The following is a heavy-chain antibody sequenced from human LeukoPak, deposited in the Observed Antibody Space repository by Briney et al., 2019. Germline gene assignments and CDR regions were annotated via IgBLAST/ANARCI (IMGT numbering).Heavy chain of an antibody. CDR3: ARTIKTRRGYSFDY. D-gene: IGHD1-1*01. J-gene: IGHJ4*02. Sequence: PSETLSLTCTVSGGSISSYYWSWIRQPPGKGLEWIGYIYYSGSTNYNPSLKSRVTISVDTSKNQFSLKLSSVTAADTAVYYCARTIKTRRGYSFDYWGQGTLVTVSS. CDR2: IYYSGST. V-gene: IGHV4-59*01. CDR1: GGSISSYY.